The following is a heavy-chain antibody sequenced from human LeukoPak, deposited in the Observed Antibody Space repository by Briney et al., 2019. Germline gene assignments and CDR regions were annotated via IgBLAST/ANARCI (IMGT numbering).Heavy chain of an antibody. Sequence: PGGSLRLSCAASGFTLSSYNMNWVRQAPGKGLERISFISGAEHDARYADSVRGRFTMFRDDGKNALYLQMNSLTAEETAIYYCARELGTSRGFDIWGQGTMVTVSS. V-gene: IGHV3-21*04. D-gene: IGHD2-2*01. CDR3: ARELGTSRGFDI. CDR2: ISGAEHDA. CDR1: GFTLSSYN. J-gene: IGHJ3*02.